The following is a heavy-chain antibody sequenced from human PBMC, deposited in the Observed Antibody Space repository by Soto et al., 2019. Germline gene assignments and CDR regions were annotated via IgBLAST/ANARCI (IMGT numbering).Heavy chain of an antibody. Sequence: QVQLVQSGAEVKKPGSSVKVSCKASGGTFSSYAISWVRQAPGQGLEWMGGIIPIFGTANYAQKFQGRVTITADESTSTASMELSSLRSEDTAVYYCARGKVNCSGGSCYSTWFDPWGQGTLVTVSS. V-gene: IGHV1-69*01. D-gene: IGHD2-15*01. CDR3: ARGKVNCSGGSCYSTWFDP. J-gene: IGHJ5*02. CDR2: IIPIFGTA. CDR1: GGTFSSYA.